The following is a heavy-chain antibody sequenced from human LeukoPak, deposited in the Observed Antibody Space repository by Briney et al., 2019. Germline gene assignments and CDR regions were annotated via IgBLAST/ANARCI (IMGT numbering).Heavy chain of an antibody. D-gene: IGHD3-10*01. V-gene: IGHV1-3*01. CDR1: GYTFTSYA. Sequence: GASVKVSCKASGYTFTSYAMHWVRQAPGQRLEWMGGINAGNGNTKYSQKFQGRVTITRDTSASTAYMELSSLRSEDTAVYYCARPLTGITMVRGVLSDYYGMDVWGKGTTVTVSS. CDR3: ARPLTGITMVRGVLSDYYGMDV. CDR2: INAGNGNT. J-gene: IGHJ6*04.